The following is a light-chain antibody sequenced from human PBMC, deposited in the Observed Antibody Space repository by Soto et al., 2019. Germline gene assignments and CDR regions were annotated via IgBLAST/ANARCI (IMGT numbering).Light chain of an antibody. CDR1: SSDVGGYNY. CDR2: DVN. Sequence: QSALTQPASVSGSPGQSITISCTGTSSDVGGYNYVSWYQHHPGKAPRLMIYDVNNRPSGVSDRFSGSKSGNTASLTISGLQAEDEGDYYCTSYTSSITVLFGGGNKVTVL. V-gene: IGLV2-14*03. CDR3: TSYTSSITVL. J-gene: IGLJ3*02.